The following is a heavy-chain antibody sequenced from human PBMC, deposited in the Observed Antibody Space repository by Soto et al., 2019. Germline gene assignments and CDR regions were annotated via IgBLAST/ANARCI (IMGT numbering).Heavy chain of an antibody. D-gene: IGHD1-20*01. CDR2: IKRDGSET. J-gene: IGHJ4*02. CDR3: VGDGNNWNDFDY. V-gene: IGHV3-7*01. CDR1: TFIFSTYW. Sequence: EVQLVESGGGLVQPGGSLRLSCAAPTFIFSTYWMTWVRQAPGKGLEWVANIKRDGSETHYADSEKGRFTISRDNAKNSLYLQMNSLRVEDTAVYYCVGDGNNWNDFDYWGQGTLVTVSS.